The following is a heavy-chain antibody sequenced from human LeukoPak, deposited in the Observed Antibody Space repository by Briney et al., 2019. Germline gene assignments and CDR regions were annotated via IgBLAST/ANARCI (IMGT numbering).Heavy chain of an antibody. D-gene: IGHD2-21*02. V-gene: IGHV4-30-2*01. CDR3: ARVGDFYTFDY. CDR2: IYHSGST. CDR1: GGSISSGGYS. J-gene: IGHJ4*02. Sequence: SQTLSLTCTVSGGSISSGGYSWSWIRQPPGKGLEWIGYIYHSGSTYYNPSLKSRVTISVDRSKNQFSLKLSSVTAADTAVYYCARVGDFYTFDYWGQGTLVTVSS.